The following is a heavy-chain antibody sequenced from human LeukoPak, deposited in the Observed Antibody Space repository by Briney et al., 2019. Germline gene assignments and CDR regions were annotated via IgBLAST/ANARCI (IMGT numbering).Heavy chain of an antibody. CDR3: ARPARYLYFFDY. CDR2: IYYSGST. Sequence: SETLSLTCTVSGGSISSYYWGWIRQPPGKGLEWIGSIYYSGSTYYNPSLKIRVTISVDTSKNQFSLKLSSVTAADTAVYYCARPARYLYFFDYWGQGTLVTVSS. V-gene: IGHV4-39*01. CDR1: GGSISSYY. J-gene: IGHJ4*02. D-gene: IGHD2-2*01.